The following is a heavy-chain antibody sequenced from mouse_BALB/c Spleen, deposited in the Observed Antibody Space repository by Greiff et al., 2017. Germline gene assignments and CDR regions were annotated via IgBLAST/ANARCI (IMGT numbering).Heavy chain of an antibody. D-gene: IGHD4-1*01. J-gene: IGHJ2*01. V-gene: IGHV3-2*02. CDR3: ARWNWDYFDY. CDR2: ISYSGST. CDR1: GYSITSDYA. Sequence: EVKLVESGPGLVKPSQSLSLTCTVTGYSITSDYAWNWIRQFPGNKLEWMGYISYSGSTSYNPSLKSRISITRDTSKNQFFLQLNSVTTEDTATYYCARWNWDYFDYWGQGTTLTVSS.